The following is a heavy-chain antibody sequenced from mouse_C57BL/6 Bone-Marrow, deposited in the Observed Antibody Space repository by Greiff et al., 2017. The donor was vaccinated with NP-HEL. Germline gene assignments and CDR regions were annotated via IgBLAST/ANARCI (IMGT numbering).Heavy chain of an antibody. CDR2: IYPGDGDT. D-gene: IGHD2-3*01. J-gene: IGHJ2*01. CDR1: GYAFSSSW. Sequence: VQLQQSGPELVKPGASVKISCKASGYAFSSSWMNWVKQRPGKGLEWIGRIYPGDGDTNYNGKFKGKATLTADKSSSTAYMQLSSLTSEDSAVYFGAREYDGYFDYWGQGTTLTVSS. V-gene: IGHV1-82*01. CDR3: AREYDGYFDY.